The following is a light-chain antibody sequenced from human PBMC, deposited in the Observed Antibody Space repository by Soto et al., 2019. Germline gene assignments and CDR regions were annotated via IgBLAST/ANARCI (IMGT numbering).Light chain of an antibody. J-gene: IGKJ2*01. V-gene: IGKV3-15*01. Sequence: EIVMTQSPATLSVSPGDRVTLSCRASQSVRSNSAWYQQKPGQAPRLLIYGASTRATGIPARFSGSGYETEFTLTISSLQSEDFAVYYCQQYNNWPYTFGQGTKLEIK. CDR2: GAS. CDR1: QSVRSN. CDR3: QQYNNWPYT.